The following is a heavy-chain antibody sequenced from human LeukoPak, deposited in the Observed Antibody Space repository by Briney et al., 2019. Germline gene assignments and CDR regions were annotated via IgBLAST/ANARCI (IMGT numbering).Heavy chain of an antibody. CDR1: GFTFDDYA. D-gene: IGHD3-22*01. CDR2: ISWNSGSI. J-gene: IGHJ3*02. Sequence: GRSLRLSCAASGFTFDDYAMHWVRQAPGKGLEWVSGISWNSGSIGYVDSVKGRFIISRDNAKNSLYLQMNSLRAEDTALYYCAKTGSPDYYDSSGYYDDAFDIWGQGTMVTVSS. V-gene: IGHV3-9*01. CDR3: AKTGSPDYYDSSGYYDDAFDI.